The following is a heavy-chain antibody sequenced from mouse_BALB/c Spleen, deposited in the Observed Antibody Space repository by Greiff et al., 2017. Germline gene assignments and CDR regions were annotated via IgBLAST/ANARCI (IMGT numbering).Heavy chain of an antibody. V-gene: IGHV5-6-5*01. Sequence: EVKLMESGGGLVKPGGSLKLSCAASGFTFSSYAMSWVRQTPEKRLEWVASISSGGSTYYPDSVKGRFTISRDNARNILYLQMSSLRSEDTAMYYCARAFYDYDTMDYWGQGTSVTVSS. CDR1: GFTFSSYA. J-gene: IGHJ4*01. CDR2: ISSGGST. D-gene: IGHD2-4*01. CDR3: ARAFYDYDTMDY.